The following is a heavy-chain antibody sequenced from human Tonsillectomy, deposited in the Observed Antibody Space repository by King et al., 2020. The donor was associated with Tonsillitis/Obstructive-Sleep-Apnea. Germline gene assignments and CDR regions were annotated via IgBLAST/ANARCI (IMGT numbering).Heavy chain of an antibody. V-gene: IGHV3-33*01. CDR1: RFTFGSYG. Sequence: VQLVESGGGVVQPGRSLRLSCAAPRFTFGSYGMHGVRQAPGKGLEWGAVIWSEGSIKYYADSVKGRFTISRDNYKKTLYLQMNSLRVEDTALYYCATEGRDGSYSYFQHWGQGTLVTVSS. J-gene: IGHJ1*01. CDR3: ATEGRDGSYSYFQH. D-gene: IGHD1-26*01. CDR2: IWSEGSIK.